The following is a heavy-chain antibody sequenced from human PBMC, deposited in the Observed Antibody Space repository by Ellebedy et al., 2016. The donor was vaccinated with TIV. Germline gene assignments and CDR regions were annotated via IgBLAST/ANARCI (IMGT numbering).Heavy chain of an antibody. CDR1: GFTFSSYS. V-gene: IGHV3-48*01. Sequence: PGGSLRLSCAASGFTFSSYSMNWVRQAPGKGLEWGSYISSSSSTIYYADPVKGRFTISRDNAKNSLYLQMNSLRAEDTAVYYCARDDDDILTGRNAMDVWGQGTTVTVSS. CDR2: ISSSSSTI. J-gene: IGHJ6*02. D-gene: IGHD3-9*01. CDR3: ARDDDDILTGRNAMDV.